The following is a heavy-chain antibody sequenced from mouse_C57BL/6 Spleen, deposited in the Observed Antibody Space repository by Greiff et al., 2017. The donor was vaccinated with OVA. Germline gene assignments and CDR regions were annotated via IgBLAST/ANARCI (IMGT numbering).Heavy chain of an antibody. D-gene: IGHD2-4*01. CDR1: GYTFTDYY. CDR3: AYGLRLSYFDY. J-gene: IGHJ2*01. CDR2: INPNNGGT. Sequence: EVQLQQSGPELVKPGASVKISCKASGYTFTDYYMNWVKQSHGKSLEWIGEINPNNGGTSYNQKFKGKATLTVDKSSSTAYMELRSLTSEDAAVYDCAYGLRLSYFDYWGQGTTLTVSS. V-gene: IGHV1-26*01.